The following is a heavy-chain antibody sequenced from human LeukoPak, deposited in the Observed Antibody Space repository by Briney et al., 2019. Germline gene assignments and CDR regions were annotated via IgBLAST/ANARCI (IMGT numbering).Heavy chain of an antibody. CDR3: VRESIGFDY. CDR1: GFNFSTYN. V-gene: IGHV3-48*04. CDR2: ISSSSRTR. J-gene: IGHJ4*02. Sequence: PGGSLRLSCAASGFNFSTYNVNWVRQAPGKGLDWVSYISSSSRTRYYADSVKGRFTISRDNAKDSLYLQMNSLRAEDTAVYYCVRESIGFDYRGQGTLVTVSS. D-gene: IGHD2-15*01.